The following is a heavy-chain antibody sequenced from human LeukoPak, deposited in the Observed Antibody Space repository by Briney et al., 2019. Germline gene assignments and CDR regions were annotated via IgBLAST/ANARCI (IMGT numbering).Heavy chain of an antibody. Sequence: GGSLRLSCAVSGFTLRNYAMSWVRQAPGKGLEWVSAISGSGGSTYYADSVKGRSTISRDNSKNTLYLQMNSLRAEDTAVYYCANLQDYWGQGTLVTVSS. CDR1: GFTLRNYA. J-gene: IGHJ4*02. CDR2: ISGSGGST. CDR3: ANLQDY. V-gene: IGHV3-23*01.